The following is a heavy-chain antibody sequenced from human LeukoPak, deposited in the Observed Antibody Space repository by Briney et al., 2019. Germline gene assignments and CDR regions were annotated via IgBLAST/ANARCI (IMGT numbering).Heavy chain of an antibody. V-gene: IGHV4-59*01. D-gene: IGHD5-18*01. J-gene: IGHJ4*02. CDR1: GGSFSGYY. CDR2: LYYSGST. CDR3: ARAGGYGGSLAY. Sequence: SETLSLTCAVYGGSFSGYYWSWIRQPPGKGLEWIGYLYYSGSTNYNPSLKSRVTISVDTSKNQFSLKLSSVTAADTAVYYCARAGGYGGSLAYWGQGALVTVSS.